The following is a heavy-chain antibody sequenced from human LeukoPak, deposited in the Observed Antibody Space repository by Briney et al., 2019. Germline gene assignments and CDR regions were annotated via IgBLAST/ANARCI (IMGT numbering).Heavy chain of an antibody. V-gene: IGHV4-4*07. CDR2: IYTSGNT. J-gene: IGHJ4*02. D-gene: IGHD3-22*01. CDR3: AREYFHDGTGYSVFFDY. CDR1: GGSFNSYY. Sequence: SETLSLTRTVSGGSFNSYYWSWIRHPAGKGLEWIGRIYTSGNTNYHPSTKSRVTMSVDTSKNQFSLKLSYVTAADTAVYYCAREYFHDGTGYSVFFDYWGQGTLVTVSS.